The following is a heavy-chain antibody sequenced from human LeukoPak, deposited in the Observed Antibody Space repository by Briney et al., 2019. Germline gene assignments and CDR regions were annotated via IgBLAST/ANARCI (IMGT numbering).Heavy chain of an antibody. CDR3: ASGDVTVTNNFDF. J-gene: IGHJ4*02. Sequence: ASVKVSCKASGYTFTSYDINWVRQATGQGLEWMGWMNPNSGYTYYVQKFQGRVTMTRNTSISTAYMELSSLRSEDAAVYYCASGDVTVTNNFDFWGQGTLVTVSS. CDR1: GYTFTSYD. CDR2: MNPNSGYT. D-gene: IGHD4-17*01. V-gene: IGHV1-8*01.